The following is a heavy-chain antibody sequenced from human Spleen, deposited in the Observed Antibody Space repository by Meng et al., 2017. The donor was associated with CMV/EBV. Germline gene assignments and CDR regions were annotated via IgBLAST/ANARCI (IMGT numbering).Heavy chain of an antibody. CDR3: ARPTLYSYGFPTNHYYGLDV. CDR2: ISYDGNNK. CDR1: GFMFSSFA. V-gene: IGHV3-30-3*01. Sequence: GESLKISCAASGFMFSSFAMHWGRQAPGKGPEWVASISYDGNNKYYADSVKGRFTISRDNSKNTLYLQMNSLRAEDTAVYYCARPTLYSYGFPTNHYYGLDVWGPGTTVTVSS. J-gene: IGHJ6*02. D-gene: IGHD5-18*01.